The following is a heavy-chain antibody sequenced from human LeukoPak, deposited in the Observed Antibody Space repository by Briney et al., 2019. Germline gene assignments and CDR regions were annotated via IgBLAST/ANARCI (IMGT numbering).Heavy chain of an antibody. D-gene: IGHD6-13*01. CDR2: IYYSGTT. CDR3: ASEAGDAFDI. Sequence: PSETLSLTCTVSGGSISSDYWSWIRQPPGKGLEWIGYIYYSGTTNYNPSLKSRVTISVDTSKNQFSLKLSSVTAADTAVYYCASEAGDAFDIWGQGTMVTVSS. V-gene: IGHV4-59*08. CDR1: GGSISSDY. J-gene: IGHJ3*02.